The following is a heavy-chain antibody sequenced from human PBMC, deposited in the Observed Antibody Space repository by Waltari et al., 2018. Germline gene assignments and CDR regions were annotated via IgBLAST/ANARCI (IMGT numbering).Heavy chain of an antibody. J-gene: IGHJ4*02. CDR1: GDSISSYY. Sequence: QVQLQESGPGLVKPSETLSLTCTVSGDSISSYYWSWIRQPPGEGLEWIGYISYTGSTNYNPSLKSRVTFSVDTSKNQFSLKLSSATAADTAVYYCARALVTTRIYFDYWGLGTLVTVSS. CDR2: ISYTGST. CDR3: ARALVTTRIYFDY. V-gene: IGHV4-59*08. D-gene: IGHD5-12*01.